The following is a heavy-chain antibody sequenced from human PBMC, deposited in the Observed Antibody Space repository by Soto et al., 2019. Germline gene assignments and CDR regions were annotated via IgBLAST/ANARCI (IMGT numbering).Heavy chain of an antibody. V-gene: IGHV1-58*01. D-gene: IGHD3-3*01. Sequence: GASVKVSCKASGFTFTSSAVQWVRQARGQRLEWIGWIVVGSGNTNYAQKFQERVTITRDMSTSTAYMELSSLRSEDTAVYYCAAGEYYDFWRTGMDVWGQGTTVTVSS. CDR1: GFTFTSSA. CDR3: AAGEYYDFWRTGMDV. J-gene: IGHJ6*02. CDR2: IVVGSGNT.